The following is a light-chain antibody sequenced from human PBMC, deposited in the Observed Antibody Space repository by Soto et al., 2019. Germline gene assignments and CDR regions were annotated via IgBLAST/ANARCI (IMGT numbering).Light chain of an antibody. CDR2: DAS. CDR1: QSVSSY. Sequence: EIVLTLSPATLSLSPGERATLSCRASQSVSSYLAWYQQKPGQAPRLLIYDASNRATGIPARFSGSGSGTDFTLTISSLEPEDFATYYCQQLNSYPYTFGQGTKLEIK. J-gene: IGKJ2*01. V-gene: IGKV3-11*01. CDR3: QQLNSYPYT.